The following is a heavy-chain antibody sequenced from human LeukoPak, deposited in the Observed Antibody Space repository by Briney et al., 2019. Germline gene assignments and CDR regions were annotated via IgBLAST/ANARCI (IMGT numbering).Heavy chain of an antibody. CDR1: GGTFGSYA. Sequence: SVKVSCKASGGTFGSYAISWVRQAPGQGLEWMGGIIPIFGTANYAQKFQGRVTITADESTRTAYMERSSLRSEDTALYYCARDWKYRYGYDNWFDPWGQGTLVTVSS. CDR3: ARDWKYRYGYDNWFDP. V-gene: IGHV1-69*13. D-gene: IGHD5-18*01. J-gene: IGHJ5*02. CDR2: IIPIFGTA.